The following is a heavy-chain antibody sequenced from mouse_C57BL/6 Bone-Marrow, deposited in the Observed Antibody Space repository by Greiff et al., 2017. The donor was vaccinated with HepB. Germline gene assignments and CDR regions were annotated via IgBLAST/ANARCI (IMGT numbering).Heavy chain of an antibody. CDR2: ISYAGSN. Sequence: ESGPGLVKPSQSLSLTCSVTGYSITSGYYWNWIRQFPGNKLEWMGYISYAGSNNYNPSLKNRISITRDTSKNQFFLKLNSVTTEDTATYYCAREEGLTGTDFDYWGQGTTLTVSS. V-gene: IGHV3-6*01. CDR1: GYSITSGYY. CDR3: AREEGLTGTDFDY. J-gene: IGHJ2*01. D-gene: IGHD4-1*01.